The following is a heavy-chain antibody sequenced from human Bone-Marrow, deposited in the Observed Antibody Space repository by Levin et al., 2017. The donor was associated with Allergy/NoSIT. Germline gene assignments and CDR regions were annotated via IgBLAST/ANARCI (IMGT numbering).Heavy chain of an antibody. V-gene: IGHV3-30*18. CDR1: GFTFSNYA. D-gene: IGHD2-2*01. J-gene: IGHJ3*02. CDR2: ISYDGTEK. CDR3: AKVRLFFGDPDSTSTDAFDI. Sequence: GGSLILSCEVSGFTFSNYAMHWVRQAPGKGLEWVAVISYDGTEKSYVGSVKGRFTISRDNSKNTLYLQMNSLRVEDSAVYYCAKVRLFFGDPDSTSTDAFDIWGQGTMVTVSS.